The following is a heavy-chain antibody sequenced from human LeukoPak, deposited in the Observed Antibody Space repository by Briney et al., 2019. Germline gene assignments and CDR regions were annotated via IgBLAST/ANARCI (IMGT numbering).Heavy chain of an antibody. CDR2: ISSSSSYI. V-gene: IGHV3-21*01. J-gene: IGHJ3*02. CDR1: GFTFSSYS. Sequence: GGSLRLSCAASGFTFSSYSMNWVRQAPGKGLEWVSSISSSSSYIYYADSVKGRFTISRDNAKNSLYLQMNSLRAEDTAVYYCARDGVAGRLKHGTKHAFDIWGQGTMVTVSS. CDR3: ARDGVAGRLKHGTKHAFDI. D-gene: IGHD6-19*01.